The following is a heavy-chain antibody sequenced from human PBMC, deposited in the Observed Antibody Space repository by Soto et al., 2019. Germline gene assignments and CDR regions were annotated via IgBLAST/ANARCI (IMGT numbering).Heavy chain of an antibody. V-gene: IGHV1-69*13. CDR1: GGTFSSYA. CDR2: IIPIFGTA. CDR3: ARVGRVGATYDY. J-gene: IGHJ4*02. Sequence: SVKVSCKASGGTFSSYAISWVRQAPGQGLEWMGGIIPIFGTANYAQKFQGRVTIAADESTSTAYMELSSLRSEDTAVYYCARVGRVGATYDYWGQGTLVTVSS. D-gene: IGHD1-26*01.